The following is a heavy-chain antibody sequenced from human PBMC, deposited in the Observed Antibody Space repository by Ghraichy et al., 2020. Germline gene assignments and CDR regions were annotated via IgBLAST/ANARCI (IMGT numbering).Heavy chain of an antibody. CDR3: AKDSPTVTISYYYYMDV. CDR1: GFTFSSYA. V-gene: IGHV3-23*01. CDR2: ISGSGGST. Sequence: GGSLRLSCAASGFTFSSYAMSWVRQAPGKGLEWVSAISGSGGSTYYADSVKGRFTISRDNSKNTLYLQMNSLRAEDTAVYYCAKDSPTVTISYYYYMDVWGKGTTVTVSS. J-gene: IGHJ6*03. D-gene: IGHD4-11*01.